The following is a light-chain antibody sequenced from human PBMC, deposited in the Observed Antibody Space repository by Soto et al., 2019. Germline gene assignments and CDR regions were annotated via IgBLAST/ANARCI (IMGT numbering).Light chain of an antibody. CDR2: GAS. Sequence: EIVLTQSPGTLSLSPGERATLSCRASQSVSRSYLAWYQQKPGQAPRLLIYGASSRATGIPDRFSGSGSGTDFTLTISRLEPEDFAVYYCQQYGSSPRVTFGQGTKVEIK. CDR3: QQYGSSPRVT. CDR1: QSVSRSY. V-gene: IGKV3-20*01. J-gene: IGKJ1*01.